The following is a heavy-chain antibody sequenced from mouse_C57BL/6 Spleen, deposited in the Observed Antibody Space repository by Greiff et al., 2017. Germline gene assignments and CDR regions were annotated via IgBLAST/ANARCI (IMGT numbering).Heavy chain of an antibody. J-gene: IGHJ3*01. D-gene: IGHD1-1*01. CDR1: GYSFTDYN. CDR3: ASSGYYCSSYTWFAY. V-gene: IGHV1-39*01. CDR2: INPNYGTT. Sequence: EVQLQQPGPELVKPGASVKISCKASGYSFTDYNMQWVKQSNGKSLEWIGVINPNYGTTSYNQKFKGKATLTVDQSSSTAYMQLNSLTSEDSAVYYSASSGYYCSSYTWFAYWGQGTLVTVSA.